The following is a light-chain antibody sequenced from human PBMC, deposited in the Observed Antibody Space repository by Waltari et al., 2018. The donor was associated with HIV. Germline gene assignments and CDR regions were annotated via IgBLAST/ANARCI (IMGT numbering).Light chain of an antibody. CDR3: QQRTNWPLSWT. CDR2: DAS. CDR1: QSMDTY. V-gene: IGKV3-11*01. J-gene: IGKJ1*01. Sequence: ENVLTQSPATLSLSPGDRATLSCRASQSMDTYLAWYQQKPGQAPRLLIYDASNRATGVPARFSGNGSGTDLTLTISSLEPEDFAIYYCQQRTNWPLSWTFGQGTKVEI.